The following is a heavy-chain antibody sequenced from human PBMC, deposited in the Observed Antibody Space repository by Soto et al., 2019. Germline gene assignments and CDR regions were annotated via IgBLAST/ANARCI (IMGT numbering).Heavy chain of an antibody. CDR3: AKMGVAATRPAVGSFDY. CDR1: GFTFSSYA. D-gene: IGHD2-15*01. V-gene: IGHV3-23*01. CDR2: ISGSGGST. Sequence: HPGGSLRLSCAASGFTFSSYAMSWVRQAPGKGLEWVSAISGSGGSTYYADSVKGRFTISRDNSKNTLYLQMNSLRAEDTAVYYCAKMGVAATRPAVGSFDYWGQGTLVTVSS. J-gene: IGHJ4*02.